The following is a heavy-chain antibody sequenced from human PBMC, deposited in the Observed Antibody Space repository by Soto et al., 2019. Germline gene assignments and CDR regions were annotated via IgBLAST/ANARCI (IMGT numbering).Heavy chain of an antibody. CDR3: ARDGSCVRGLRSETDYYYYYMDV. Sequence: SETLSLTCTVSAGSISSHSWSWVRQPPEKGLEWIGYIYYSVSTNYNPSLKSRVTISVDMSKNQFSLKLSSVTAADTAVYYCARDGSCVRGLRSETDYYYYYMDVWGKGTTVTVSS. CDR1: AGSISSHS. D-gene: IGHD5-12*01. CDR2: IYYSVST. V-gene: IGHV4-59*11. J-gene: IGHJ6*03.